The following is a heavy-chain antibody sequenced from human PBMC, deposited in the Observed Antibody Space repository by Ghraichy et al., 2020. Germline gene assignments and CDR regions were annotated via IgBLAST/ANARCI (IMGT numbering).Heavy chain of an antibody. J-gene: IGHJ4*02. CDR1: GFTFSSYS. Sequence: GGSLRLSCAASGFTFSSYSMNWVRQAPGKGLEWVSSISSSSSYIYYADSVKGRFTISRDNAKNSLYLQMNSLRAEDTAVYYCARDKAFVGDGYFDYWGQGTLVTVSS. V-gene: IGHV3-21*01. CDR3: ARDKAFVGDGYFDY. D-gene: IGHD3-3*02. CDR2: ISSSSSYI.